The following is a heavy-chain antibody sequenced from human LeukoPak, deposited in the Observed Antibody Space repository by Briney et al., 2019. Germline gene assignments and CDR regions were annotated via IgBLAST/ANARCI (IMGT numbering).Heavy chain of an antibody. CDR2: IIPIFGTA. V-gene: IGHV1-69*05. CDR3: ARSHTYYYDSESTFDY. J-gene: IGHJ4*02. Sequence: SVKVSCKASGGTFSSYAISWVRQAPGQGLEWMGRIIPIFGTANYAQKFQGRVTITTDESTSSAYMELSSLRSEDTAVYYCARSHTYYYDSESTFDYWGPGTLVTVSS. CDR1: GGTFSSYA. D-gene: IGHD3-22*01.